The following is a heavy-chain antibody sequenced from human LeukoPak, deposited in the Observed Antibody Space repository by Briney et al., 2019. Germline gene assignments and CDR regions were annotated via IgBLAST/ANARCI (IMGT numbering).Heavy chain of an antibody. V-gene: IGHV3-33*01. J-gene: IGHJ4*02. CDR2: IWYDGSNK. CDR3: AHAIVVVPY. D-gene: IGHD2-21*01. CDR1: GFTFSSYG. Sequence: GRSLRLSCAASGFTFSSYGMHWVRQAPGKGLEWVAVIWYDGSNKYYADSVKGRFTISRDNSKNTLYLQMDSLRAEDTAVYYCAHAIVVVPYWGQGTLVTVSS.